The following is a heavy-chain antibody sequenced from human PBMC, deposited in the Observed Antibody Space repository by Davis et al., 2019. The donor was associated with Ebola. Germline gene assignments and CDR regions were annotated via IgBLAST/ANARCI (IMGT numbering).Heavy chain of an antibody. J-gene: IGHJ4*02. Sequence: GGSLRLSCAASGFTFSNAWMTWIRQAPGKGLEWVGRIKSKRDGGTTDYGTPVKGRFTISRDDSNTTLYLQMNRLKTEDPAVYFCALQMTTVDAHVDYWGQGALVTVSS. CDR1: GFTFSNAW. CDR3: ALQMTTVDAHVDY. V-gene: IGHV3-15*01. D-gene: IGHD4-23*01. CDR2: IKSKRDGGTT.